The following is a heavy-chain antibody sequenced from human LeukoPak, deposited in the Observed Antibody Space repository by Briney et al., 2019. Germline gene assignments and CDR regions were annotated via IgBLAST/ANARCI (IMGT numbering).Heavy chain of an antibody. Sequence: SETLSLTCTVSGVSISSGGYYWSWIRQPPGKGLEWIGYIYHSGSTYYNPSLKSRVTISVDRSKNQFSLKLSSVTAADTAVYYCARAPPMVRGVISAFDIWGQGTMVTVSS. CDR3: ARAPPMVRGVISAFDI. J-gene: IGHJ3*02. V-gene: IGHV4-30-2*01. CDR1: GVSISSGGYY. CDR2: IYHSGST. D-gene: IGHD3-10*01.